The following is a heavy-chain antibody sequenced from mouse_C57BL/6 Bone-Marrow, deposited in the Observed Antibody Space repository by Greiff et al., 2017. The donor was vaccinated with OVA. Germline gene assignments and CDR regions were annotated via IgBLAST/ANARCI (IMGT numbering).Heavy chain of an antibody. V-gene: IGHV1-42*01. J-gene: IGHJ2*01. CDR1: GYSFTGYY. CDR2: INPSTGGT. D-gene: IGHD4-1*01. CDR3: ARPSNWEGDY. Sequence: VQLQQPGPELVKPGASVKISCKASGYSFTGYYMNWVKQSPEKSLEWIGEINPSTGGTTYNQKFKAKATLTVDKSSSTAYMQLKSLTSEDSAVYYCARPSNWEGDYWGQGTTLTVSS.